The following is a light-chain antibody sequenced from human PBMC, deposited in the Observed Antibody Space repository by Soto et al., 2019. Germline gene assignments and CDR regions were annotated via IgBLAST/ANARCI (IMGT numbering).Light chain of an antibody. J-gene: IGKJ1*01. CDR3: QQYFVSRT. V-gene: IGKV3-15*01. Sequence: EIVMSQSPATLSVSPGDRVTLSCRASQSVSSDLAWYQHKPGQPPRLLIYGASTRATGIPDTFSGSGSGTEFTLTISSRQSEDSAFYYCQQYFVSRTFGQGTRVE. CDR1: QSVSSD. CDR2: GAS.